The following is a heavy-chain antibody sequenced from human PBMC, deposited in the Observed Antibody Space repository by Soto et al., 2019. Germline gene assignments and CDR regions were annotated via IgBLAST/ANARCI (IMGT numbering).Heavy chain of an antibody. CDR1: GFTFSSYG. V-gene: IGHV3-30*18. Sequence: QVQLVESGGGVVQPGRSLRLSCAASGFTFSSYGMHWVRQAPGKGLEWVAVISYDGSNKYYADSVKGRFTISRDNSKNTLYLQMNSLRAEDTAVYYCAKEGDDTAMVTRGYYGMDVLGQGTKVTVSS. CDR2: ISYDGSNK. J-gene: IGHJ6*02. CDR3: AKEGDDTAMVTRGYYGMDV. D-gene: IGHD5-18*01.